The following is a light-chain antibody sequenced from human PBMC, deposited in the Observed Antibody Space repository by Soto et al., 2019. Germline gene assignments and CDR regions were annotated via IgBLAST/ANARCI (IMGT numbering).Light chain of an antibody. J-gene: IGKJ1*01. V-gene: IGKV3-20*01. CDR1: QRISNSY. Sequence: EIVLTQSPGTLSLSPGERATLPCRASQRISNSYLAWYQQKPGQAPRLLIYGASSRATGIPERFSGSGSVTDFTLTISRLEPEDFAVYFCQQYGSSPRTFGQGTKVDI. CDR2: GAS. CDR3: QQYGSSPRT.